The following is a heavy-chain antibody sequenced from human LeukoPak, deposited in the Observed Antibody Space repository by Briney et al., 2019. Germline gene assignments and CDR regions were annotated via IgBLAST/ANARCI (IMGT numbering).Heavy chain of an antibody. J-gene: IGHJ4*02. D-gene: IGHD6-19*01. CDR1: GFTFSDYY. V-gene: IGHV4-39*01. CDR2: IYYSGST. Sequence: GSLRLSCAASGFTFSDYYMSWIRQPPGKGLEWIGSIYYSGSTYYNPSLKSRVTISVDTPKNQFSLKLSSVTAADTAVYYCARHLYRPVYSSGWWDGWGQGTLVTVSS. CDR3: ARHLYRPVYSSGWWDG.